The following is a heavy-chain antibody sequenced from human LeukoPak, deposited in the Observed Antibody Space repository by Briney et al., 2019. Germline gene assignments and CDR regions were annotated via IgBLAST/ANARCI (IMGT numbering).Heavy chain of an antibody. D-gene: IGHD2/OR15-2a*01. CDR2: INHSGST. CDR1: GGSFSGYY. Sequence: PSETLSLTCAVYGGSFSGYYWSWIRQPPGKGLEWIGEINHSGSTNYNPSLKSRVTISVDTSKNQFSLKLSSVTAADTAVYYCARLNIRGLRRFTIPLDYWGQGTLVTVSS. J-gene: IGHJ4*02. CDR3: ARLNIRGLRRFTIPLDY. V-gene: IGHV4-34*01.